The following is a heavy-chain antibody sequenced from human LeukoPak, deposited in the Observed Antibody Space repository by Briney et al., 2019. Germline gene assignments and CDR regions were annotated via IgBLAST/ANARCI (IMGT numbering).Heavy chain of an antibody. CDR3: ARVPSHGPPYYFDY. CDR1: GGSISSGDYY. D-gene: IGHD2-8*01. V-gene: IGHV4-30-4*01. CDR2: IYYSGST. J-gene: IGHJ4*02. Sequence: SQTLSLTCTVSGGSISSGDYYWSWIRQPLGKGLEWIGYIYYSGSTYYNPSLKSRVTISVDTSKNQFSLKLSSVTAADTAVYYCARVPSHGPPYYFDYWGQGTLVTVSS.